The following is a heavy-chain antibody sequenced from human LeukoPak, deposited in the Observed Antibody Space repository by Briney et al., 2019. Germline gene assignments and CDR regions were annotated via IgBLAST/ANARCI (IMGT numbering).Heavy chain of an antibody. CDR3: AREGTDLGYCSGGSCYRAAFDI. Sequence: GGSLRLSCAASGFTFSSHSMNWVRQAPGKGLEWVSYISSSSSTIYYADSVKGRFTISRDNAKNSLYLQMNSLRAEDTALYYCAREGTDLGYCSGGSCYRAAFDIWGQGTMVTVSS. CDR2: ISSSSSTI. J-gene: IGHJ3*02. V-gene: IGHV3-48*04. CDR1: GFTFSSHS. D-gene: IGHD2-15*01.